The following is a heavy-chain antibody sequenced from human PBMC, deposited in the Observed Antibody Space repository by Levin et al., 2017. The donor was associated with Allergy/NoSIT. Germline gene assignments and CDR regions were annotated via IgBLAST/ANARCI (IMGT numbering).Heavy chain of an antibody. CDR3: ARRLSSSGGNNWFDP. Sequence: SETLSLTCTVSGGSISSSSYYWGWIRQPPGKGLEWIGSIYYSGSTYYNPSLKSRVTISVDTSKNQFSLKLSSVTAADTAVYYCARRLSSSGGNNWFDPWGQGTLVTVSS. D-gene: IGHD6-19*01. J-gene: IGHJ5*02. CDR2: IYYSGST. CDR1: GGSISSSSYY. V-gene: IGHV4-39*01.